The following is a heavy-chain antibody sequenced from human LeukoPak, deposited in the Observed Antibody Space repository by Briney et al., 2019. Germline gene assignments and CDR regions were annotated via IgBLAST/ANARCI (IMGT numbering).Heavy chain of an antibody. V-gene: IGHV4-31*03. CDR3: ARTIAAAFLNWFDP. CDR2: IYYSGST. Sequence: SETLSLTCTVSGGSVSSGSYYWSWIRQPPGKGLEWIGYIYYSGSTYYNPSLKSRVTISVDTSKNQFSLKLSSVTAADTAVYYCARTIAAAFLNWFDPWGQGTLVTVSS. D-gene: IGHD6-13*01. J-gene: IGHJ5*02. CDR1: GGSVSSGSYY.